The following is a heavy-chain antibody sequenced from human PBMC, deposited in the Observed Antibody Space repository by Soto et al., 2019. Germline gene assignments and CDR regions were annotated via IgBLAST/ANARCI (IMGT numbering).Heavy chain of an antibody. D-gene: IGHD6-25*01. J-gene: IGHJ3*02. CDR1: GGTFSSYA. CDR2: IIPIFGTA. Sequence: VASVKVSCKASGGTFSSYAISWVRQAPGQGLEWMGGIIPIFGTANYAQKFQGRVTITADESTSTAYMELSSRRSEDTAVYYCTRGAAPSGATDAFDIWGQGTMVTVSS. V-gene: IGHV1-69*13. CDR3: TRGAAPSGATDAFDI.